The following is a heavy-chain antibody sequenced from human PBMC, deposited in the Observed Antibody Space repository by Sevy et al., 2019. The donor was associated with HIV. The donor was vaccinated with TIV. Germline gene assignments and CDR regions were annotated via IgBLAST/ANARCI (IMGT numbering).Heavy chain of an antibody. Sequence: ASVTVTRKASGYTFTSYYMHWVRQAPGQGLEWMGIINPSGGSTSYAQKFQGRVTMTRDTSTSTVYMELSSLRSEDTAVYYCARAIAAAGMGAFDIWGQGTMVTVSS. J-gene: IGHJ3*02. D-gene: IGHD6-13*01. V-gene: IGHV1-46*01. CDR2: INPSGGST. CDR3: ARAIAAAGMGAFDI. CDR1: GYTFTSYY.